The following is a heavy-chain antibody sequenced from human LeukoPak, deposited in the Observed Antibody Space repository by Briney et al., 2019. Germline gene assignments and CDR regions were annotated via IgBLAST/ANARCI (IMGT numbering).Heavy chain of an antibody. CDR2: IKQDGSEK. CDR3: ARRLWFGESN. Sequence: PGGSLRLSCAASGFTFSSYWMSWVRQAPGKELEWVANIKQDGSEKYYVDSVKGRFTTSRDNAKNSLYLQMNSLIAEDTAVHYCARRLWFGESNWGQGTLVTVSS. D-gene: IGHD3-10*01. V-gene: IGHV3-7*01. J-gene: IGHJ4*02. CDR1: GFTFSSYW.